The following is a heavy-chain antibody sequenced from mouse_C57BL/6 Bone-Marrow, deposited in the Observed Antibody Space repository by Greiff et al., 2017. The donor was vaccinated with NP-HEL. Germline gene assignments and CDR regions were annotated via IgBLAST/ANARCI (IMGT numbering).Heavy chain of an antibody. CDR2: IHPNSGST. J-gene: IGHJ4*01. D-gene: IGHD6-1*01. CDR3: ARKRVASYYYAMDY. Sequence: QVQLQQPGAELVKPGASVKLSCKASGYTFTSYWMHWVKQRLGQGLEWIGMIHPNSGSTNYNEKFKSKATLTVDKSSSTAYMQLSSLTSEDSAVYYCARKRVASYYYAMDYWGQGTSVTVSS. V-gene: IGHV1-64*01. CDR1: GYTFTSYW.